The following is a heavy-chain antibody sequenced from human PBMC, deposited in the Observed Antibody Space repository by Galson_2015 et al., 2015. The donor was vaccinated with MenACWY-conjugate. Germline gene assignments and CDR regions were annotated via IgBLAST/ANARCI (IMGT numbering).Heavy chain of an antibody. Sequence: SLRLSCAASGFTFSDHYMDWVRQAPGKGLEWVGRTRNKANSYTTEYAASVKGRFTISRDDSKNSLYLQMNSLKTEDTAVYYCTRGNMIVVGKYYFDYWGQGTLVTVSS. CDR3: TRGNMIVVGKYYFDY. CDR2: TRNKANSYTT. V-gene: IGHV3-72*01. J-gene: IGHJ4*02. D-gene: IGHD3-22*01. CDR1: GFTFSDHY.